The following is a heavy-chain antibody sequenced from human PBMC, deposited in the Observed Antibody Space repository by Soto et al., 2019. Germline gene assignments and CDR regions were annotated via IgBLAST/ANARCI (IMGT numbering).Heavy chain of an antibody. Sequence: QVQLQESGPGLVKPSETLSLTCTVSGGSISSYYWSWTRQPPGKGLEWIGYIYYSGITNYNPSLKSRVTISGDTSKNQFSLKLSSVTAADTAVYYCARDIGSGSYWFDPWGQGTLVTVSS. D-gene: IGHD3-10*01. CDR1: GGSISSYY. CDR2: IYYSGIT. V-gene: IGHV4-59*01. CDR3: ARDIGSGSYWFDP. J-gene: IGHJ5*02.